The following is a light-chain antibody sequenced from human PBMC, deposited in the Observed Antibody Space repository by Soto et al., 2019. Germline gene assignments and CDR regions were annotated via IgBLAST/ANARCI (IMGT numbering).Light chain of an antibody. CDR2: GVF. V-gene: IGKV3-20*01. CDR3: QDYDGSPRN. Sequence: ETVLTQSPGTVSLSPGERATLSCTTSQTVNSAYLAWYQQKPGQAPRLLIYGVFNRATGIPDRFRGSGSGTYFTLTSSGLEPEDSAVYYCQDYDGSPRNFGQGTKLES. J-gene: IGKJ2*01. CDR1: QTVNSAY.